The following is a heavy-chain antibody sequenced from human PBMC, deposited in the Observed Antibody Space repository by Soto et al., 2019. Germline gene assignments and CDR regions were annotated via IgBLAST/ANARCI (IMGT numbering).Heavy chain of an antibody. J-gene: IGHJ4*02. V-gene: IGHV3-30-3*01. CDR3: ARDRGAEAVAGFIFDY. Sequence: GGSLRLSCAASGFTFSSYAMHWVRQAPGKGLEWVAVISYDGSNKYYADSVKGRFTISRDNSKNTLYLQMNSLRAEDTAVYYCARDRGAEAVAGFIFDYWGQGTLVTVSS. D-gene: IGHD6-19*01. CDR1: GFTFSSYA. CDR2: ISYDGSNK.